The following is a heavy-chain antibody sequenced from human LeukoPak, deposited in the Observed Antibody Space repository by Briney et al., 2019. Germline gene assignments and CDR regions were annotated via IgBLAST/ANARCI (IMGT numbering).Heavy chain of an antibody. Sequence: PGGSLRLSCAASGFTYSDYYMSWVRETSGKGLEWVSSLSSIASTIYYADSVKGRFTISRDNTKNSLYLQMNRQGAEDTAVYHCASSGSYSYYYYYMDVWGKGTTVTISS. J-gene: IGHJ6*03. CDR2: LSSIASTI. CDR3: ASSGSYSYYYYYMDV. D-gene: IGHD1-26*01. V-gene: IGHV3-11*04. CDR1: GFTYSDYY.